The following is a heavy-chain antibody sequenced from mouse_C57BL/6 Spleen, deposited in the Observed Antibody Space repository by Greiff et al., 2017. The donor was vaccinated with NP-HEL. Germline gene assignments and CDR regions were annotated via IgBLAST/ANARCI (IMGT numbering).Heavy chain of an antibody. CDR3: AREEDYVAWFAY. CDR1: GYAFSSSW. V-gene: IGHV1-82*01. D-gene: IGHD2-4*01. Sequence: VQLQQSGPELVKPGASVKISCKASGYAFSSSWMNWVKQRPGKGLEWIGRIYPGDGDTNYNGKFKGKATLTADKSSSTAYMQLSSLTSEDSAVYFCAREEDYVAWFAYWGQGTLVTVSA. J-gene: IGHJ3*01. CDR2: IYPGDGDT.